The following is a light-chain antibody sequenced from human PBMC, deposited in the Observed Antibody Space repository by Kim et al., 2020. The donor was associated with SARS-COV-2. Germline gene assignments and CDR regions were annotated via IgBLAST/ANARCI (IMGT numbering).Light chain of an antibody. V-gene: IGKV3-20*01. CDR1: QSVGSAY. J-gene: IGKJ3*01. CDR3: QQYGDPLQAT. Sequence: EIVLTQSPGTLSLSPGESATLSCRASQSVGSAYLAWYQQKPGQAPRLLIYGASRRATGVPDRFSGSGSGSDFTLTISRLEPEDFAMYYCQQYGDPLQATFGPGTKVDIK. CDR2: GAS.